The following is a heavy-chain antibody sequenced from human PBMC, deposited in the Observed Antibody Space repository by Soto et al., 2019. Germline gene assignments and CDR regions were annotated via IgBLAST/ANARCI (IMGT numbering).Heavy chain of an antibody. J-gene: IGHJ5*02. CDR1: GYTFTSYG. D-gene: IGHD6-6*01. Sequence: QVQLVQSGAEVKKPGASVKVSCKASGYTFTSYGISWVPQAPGQGLEWMGWISAYNGNTNYAQKLQGRVTMTTDTSTSTAYCELRSLRSYDTAVYYCARDFSRGRIAALEGWFDPWGQGTLVTVSS. V-gene: IGHV1-18*01. CDR3: ARDFSRGRIAALEGWFDP. CDR2: ISAYNGNT.